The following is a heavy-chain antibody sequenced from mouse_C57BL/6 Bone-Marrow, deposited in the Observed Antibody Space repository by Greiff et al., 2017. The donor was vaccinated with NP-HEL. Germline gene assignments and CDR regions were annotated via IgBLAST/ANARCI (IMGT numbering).Heavy chain of an antibody. CDR3: AIGVVTTSYFDY. J-gene: IGHJ2*01. Sequence: VQLQQPGAELVKPGASVKVSCKASGYTFTSYWLHWVKQRPGQGLEWIGRIPPSDSDTNYTQKFTGKATLTVDKSSSTAYMQLSSLTSEDSAVYYCAIGVVTTSYFDYWGQGTTLTVSS. CDR2: IPPSDSDT. V-gene: IGHV1-74*01. CDR1: GYTFTSYW. D-gene: IGHD2-2*01.